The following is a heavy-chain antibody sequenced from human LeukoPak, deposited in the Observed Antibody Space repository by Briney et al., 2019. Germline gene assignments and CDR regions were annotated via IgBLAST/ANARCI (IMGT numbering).Heavy chain of an antibody. CDR2: IYSGGST. J-gene: IGHJ4*02. V-gene: IGHV3-66*02. D-gene: IGHD6-6*01. Sequence: GGSLRLSCAASGFTVSSNYMSRVRQAPGKGLEWVSVIYSGGSTYYADSVKGRFTISRDNSKNTLYLQMNSLRAEDTAVYYCASGYSSSWFVYWGQGTLVTLSS. CDR1: GFTVSSNY. CDR3: ASGYSSSWFVY.